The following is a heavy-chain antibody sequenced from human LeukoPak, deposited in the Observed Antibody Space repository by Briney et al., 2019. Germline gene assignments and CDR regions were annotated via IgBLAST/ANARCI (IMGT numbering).Heavy chain of an antibody. CDR1: GGSISSYY. J-gene: IGHJ4*02. D-gene: IGHD1-26*01. Sequence: PSETLSLTCTVSGGSISSYYWSWIRQPAGKGLEWIGRIYTSGSTNYNASLKSRVSMSVDTSKDQFSLKLSSVTAADTAVFYCARENSGSYREFDYWGQGTLVTVSS. CDR3: ARENSGSYREFDY. CDR2: IYTSGST. V-gene: IGHV4-4*07.